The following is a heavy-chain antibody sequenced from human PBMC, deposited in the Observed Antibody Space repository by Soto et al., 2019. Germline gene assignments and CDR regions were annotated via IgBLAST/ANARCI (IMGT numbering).Heavy chain of an antibody. Sequence: QVQLVESGGGVVQPGRSLRLSCAPSGFSFSNYAMHWVRQAPGKGLEWVAAISYDGNDKYYADSMKGQFTISRDNSKNPLYLQMHSLRAEDTAVYYCARAVRTGIHWYFDLWGRGTLVTVSS. D-gene: IGHD7-27*01. CDR2: ISYDGNDK. V-gene: IGHV3-30*04. J-gene: IGHJ2*01. CDR1: GFSFSNYA. CDR3: ARAVRTGIHWYFDL.